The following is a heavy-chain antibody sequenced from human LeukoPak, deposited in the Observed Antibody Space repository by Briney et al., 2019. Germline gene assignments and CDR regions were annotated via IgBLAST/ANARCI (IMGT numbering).Heavy chain of an antibody. J-gene: IGHJ4*02. D-gene: IGHD1-26*01. CDR1: GFTFSSYA. CDR3: ARDGRGSYPIYYFDY. CDR2: ISSNGGST. Sequence: GGSLRLSCAASGFTFSSYAMHWVRQAPGRGLEYVSAISSNGGSTYYANSVKGRFTISRDNSKNTLYLQMGSLRAEDMAVYYCARDGRGSYPIYYFDYWGQGTLVTVSS. V-gene: IGHV3-64*01.